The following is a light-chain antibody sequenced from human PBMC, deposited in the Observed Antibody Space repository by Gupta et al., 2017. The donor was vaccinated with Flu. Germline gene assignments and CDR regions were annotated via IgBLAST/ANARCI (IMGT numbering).Light chain of an antibody. V-gene: IGKV4-1*01. CDR2: WAS. Sequence: DIVMTQSPDSLAVSLGERVTINCTSSQSVLYSSNNKNYLAWYQQKPGQPPKLLIHWASTRESGVPDRFSGSGSGTDFTLTISSLQAEDVAVYYCQQFYTTPLAFGPGTKVQIK. CDR3: QQFYTTPLA. J-gene: IGKJ3*01. CDR1: QSVLYSSNNKNY.